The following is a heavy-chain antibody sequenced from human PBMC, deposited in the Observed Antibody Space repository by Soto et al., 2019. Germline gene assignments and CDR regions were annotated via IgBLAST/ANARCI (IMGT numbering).Heavy chain of an antibody. Sequence: PSETLSLTCTVSGGSISSYYWSWIRQPQGKGLEWIGYIYYSGSTNYNPSLKSRVTTSVDTSKNQFSLKLSSVTAADTAVYYCARTNDILTLNDAFDIWGQGTMVTVSS. CDR2: IYYSGST. D-gene: IGHD3-9*01. CDR1: GGSISSYY. CDR3: ARTNDILTLNDAFDI. J-gene: IGHJ3*02. V-gene: IGHV4-59*01.